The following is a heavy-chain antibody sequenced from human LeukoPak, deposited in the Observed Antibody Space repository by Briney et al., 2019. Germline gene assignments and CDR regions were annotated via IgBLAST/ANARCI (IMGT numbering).Heavy chain of an antibody. CDR2: ISGSGGTT. CDR1: GFTFRTYA. V-gene: IGHV3-23*01. Sequence: GGSLRLSCAASGFTFRTYAMSWARQAPGKGPEWVSAISGSGGTTYYADSVKGRFTISRDNSKNTLYLQMNSLRAEDTAVYYCAKLSTFGDLSRVRFDPWGQGTLVTVSS. CDR3: AKLSTFGDLSRVRFDP. J-gene: IGHJ5*02. D-gene: IGHD3-10*01.